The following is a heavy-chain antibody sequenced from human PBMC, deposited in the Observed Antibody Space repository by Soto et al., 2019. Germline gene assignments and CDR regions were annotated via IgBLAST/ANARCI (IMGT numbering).Heavy chain of an antibody. Sequence: PGGSLRLSCAASGFTFSSYAMHWVRQAPGKGLEWVAVISYDGSNKYYADSVKGRFTISRDNSKNTLYLQMNSLRAEDTAVYYCARVSRSGYLEYWGQGTLVTVSS. CDR3: ARVSRSGYLEY. CDR1: GFTFSSYA. J-gene: IGHJ4*02. CDR2: ISYDGSNK. D-gene: IGHD3-3*01. V-gene: IGHV3-30-3*01.